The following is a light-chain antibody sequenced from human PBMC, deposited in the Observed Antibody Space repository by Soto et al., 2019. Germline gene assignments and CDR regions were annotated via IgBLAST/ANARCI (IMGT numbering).Light chain of an antibody. CDR3: TAWDSCLSAVV. CDR1: TSNIGNNY. Sequence: QSVMTQPTSVSAAPGQKVTISCSGSTSNIGNNYVSWYQQLPVAAPRLIISEVDKRPSGIPYRVSGSKSGTSATLGITGLRSGDEADFYCTAWDSCLSAVVFGVKTKLTVL. V-gene: IGLV1-51*02. J-gene: IGLJ2*01. CDR2: EVD.